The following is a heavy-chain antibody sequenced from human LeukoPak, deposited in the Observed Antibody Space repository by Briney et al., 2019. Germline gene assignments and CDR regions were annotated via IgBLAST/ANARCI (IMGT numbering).Heavy chain of an antibody. Sequence: GESLKISCKASGYSFTNYWIGWVRQMPGKGLEWMGIIYPGDSDTRYSPSFQGQVTISADKSISTTYLRWSSLKASDTAMYYCASSSSGTSFDIWGQGTLVTASS. D-gene: IGHD6-6*01. CDR2: IYPGDSDT. J-gene: IGHJ3*02. CDR3: ASSSSGTSFDI. V-gene: IGHV5-51*01. CDR1: GYSFTNYW.